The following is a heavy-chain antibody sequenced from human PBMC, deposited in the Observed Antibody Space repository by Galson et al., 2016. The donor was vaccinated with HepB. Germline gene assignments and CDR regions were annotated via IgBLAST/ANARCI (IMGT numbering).Heavy chain of an antibody. CDR1: GFTFSRYW. V-gene: IGHV3-74*01. D-gene: IGHD4-23*01. CDR3: ATRGGGNPLFGY. J-gene: IGHJ4*02. Sequence: SLRLSCAASGFTFSRYWMHWVRQAPGKGLVWVSRINSDGSSISYVDSVKGRFTISRDNAKNTLYLQMNSLRAEDTAVYYCATRGGGNPLFGYWGQGTLVTVSS. CDR2: INSDGSSI.